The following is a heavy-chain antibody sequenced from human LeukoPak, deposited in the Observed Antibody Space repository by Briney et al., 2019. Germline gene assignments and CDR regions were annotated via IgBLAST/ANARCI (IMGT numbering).Heavy chain of an antibody. Sequence: GESLKISCKGSGYSFTSYWIGWVRQMPGKGLEWMGIIYPGDSDTRYSPSFQGQVTTSADKSISTAYLQWSSLKASDTAMYYCARGKGVVVPAAISERSWFDPWGQGTLVTVSS. CDR3: ARGKGVVVPAAISERSWFDP. V-gene: IGHV5-51*01. CDR1: GYSFTSYW. CDR2: IYPGDSDT. J-gene: IGHJ5*02. D-gene: IGHD2-2*01.